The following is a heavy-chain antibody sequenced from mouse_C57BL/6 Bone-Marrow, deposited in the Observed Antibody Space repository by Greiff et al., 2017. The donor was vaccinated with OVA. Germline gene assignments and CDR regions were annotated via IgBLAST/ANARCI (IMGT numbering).Heavy chain of an antibody. CDR1: GYTFTNYW. D-gene: IGHD1-1*01. CDR2: IYPGGGYT. V-gene: IGHV1-63*01. J-gene: IGHJ2*01. Sequence: VQLQQSGAELVRPGPSVKMSCKASGYTFTNYWIGWAKQRPGHGLEWIGDIYPGGGYTNYNEKFKGKATLTADKSSSTAYMQFSSLTSEDSAIYYCARWGYYYGSDYWGQGTTLTVSS. CDR3: ARWGYYYGSDY.